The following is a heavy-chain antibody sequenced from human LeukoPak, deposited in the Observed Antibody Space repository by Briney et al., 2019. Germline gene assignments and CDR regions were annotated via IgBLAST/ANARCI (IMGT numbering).Heavy chain of an antibody. CDR1: GYTFIDYS. V-gene: IGHV5-51*01. J-gene: IGHJ5*02. D-gene: IGHD3-10*01. CDR3: ARGGSSKGGYNWFDP. Sequence: GESLKISCKGSGYTFIDYSIAWVRQMPGKGLEWMGFIHPADSHTTYSPSFQGQVTFSADKSTNTAYLQWSSLKASDTAMYYCARGGSSKGGYNWFDPWGQGTLVTASS. CDR2: IHPADSHT.